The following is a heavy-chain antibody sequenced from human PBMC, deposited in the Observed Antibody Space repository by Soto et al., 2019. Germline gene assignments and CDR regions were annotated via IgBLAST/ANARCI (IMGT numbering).Heavy chain of an antibody. CDR2: INHSGST. CDR1: GGSFSGYY. J-gene: IGHJ4*02. V-gene: IGHV4-34*01. CDR3: ARRADGSGSTFDY. Sequence: SETLSLTCAVYGGSFSGYYWSWIRQPPGKGLEWIGEINHSGSTNYNPSLKSRVTISVDTSKNQFSLKLSSVTAADTAVYYCARRADGSGSTFDYWAQRTLVTVSS. D-gene: IGHD3-10*01.